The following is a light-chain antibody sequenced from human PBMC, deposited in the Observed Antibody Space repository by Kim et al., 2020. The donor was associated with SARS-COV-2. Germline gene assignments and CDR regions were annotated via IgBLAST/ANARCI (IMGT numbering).Light chain of an antibody. CDR3: QQYNNWPPLT. CDR2: GAS. J-gene: IGKJ4*01. Sequence: SPWESATLSCSAIHSVLIILAWYQQKPGQAPRLLIYGASTRATGIPARFSGSGSGTEFTLTISSLQSEDFAVYYCQQYNNWPPLTFGGGTKV. CDR1: HSVLII. V-gene: IGKV3-15*01.